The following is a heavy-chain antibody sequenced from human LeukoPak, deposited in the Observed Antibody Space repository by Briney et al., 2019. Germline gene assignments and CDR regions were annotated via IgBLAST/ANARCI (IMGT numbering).Heavy chain of an antibody. J-gene: IGHJ5*02. Sequence: ASVKVSCKASGYTFTGYYMHWVRQAPGQGLEWMGWINVGNGNTKYSQKFQGRVTFTRDTSANTAYMEVSSLKSEDMAVYYCAIGETPGSYYRSWGQGTLVTVSS. CDR1: GYTFTGYY. CDR3: AIGETPGSYYRS. V-gene: IGHV1-3*01. D-gene: IGHD3-10*01. CDR2: INVGNGNT.